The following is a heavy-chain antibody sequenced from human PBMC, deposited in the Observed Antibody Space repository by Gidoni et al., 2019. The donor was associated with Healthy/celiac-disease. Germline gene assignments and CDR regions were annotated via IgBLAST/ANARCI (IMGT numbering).Heavy chain of an antibody. D-gene: IGHD6-6*01. CDR3: ARHPLRIAARPWWFDP. CDR1: GGSISSSSYY. J-gene: IGHJ5*02. V-gene: IGHV4-39*01. Sequence: QLQLQESGPGLVKPSETLSLPCTFSGGSISSSSYYWGWIRQPPGKGLEWIGSIYYSGSTYYNPSLKSRVTISVDTSKNQFSLKLSSVTAADTAVYYCARHPLRIAARPWWFDPWGQGTLVTVSS. CDR2: IYYSGST.